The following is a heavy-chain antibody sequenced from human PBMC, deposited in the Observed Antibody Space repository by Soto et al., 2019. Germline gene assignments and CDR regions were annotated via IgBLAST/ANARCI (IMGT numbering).Heavy chain of an antibody. D-gene: IGHD4-17*01. CDR2: ISYDGSNT. CDR1: GFTFSNYA. V-gene: IGHV3-30-3*01. J-gene: IGHJ4*02. Sequence: HPGGSLRLSCAASGFTFSNYAMHWVRQAPGKGLEWVAVISYDGSNTYYADSVKGRLTISRDNSKSTLYLQMDSLRAEDTAVYYCARRPVTYYFDSWSQGNLVTVSS. CDR3: ARRPVTYYFDS.